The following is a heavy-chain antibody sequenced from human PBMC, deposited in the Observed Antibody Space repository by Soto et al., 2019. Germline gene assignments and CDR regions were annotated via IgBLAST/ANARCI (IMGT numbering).Heavy chain of an antibody. D-gene: IGHD3-22*01. CDR2: ISSSSSYI. Sequence: GGSLRLSCAASGFTFSSYSMNWVRQAPGKGLEWVSSISSSSSYIYYADSVKGRFTISRDNSKNTLYLQMNSLRAEDTAVYYCAKEGYDSLEYYFDYWGQGTLVTVSS. CDR1: GFTFSSYS. J-gene: IGHJ4*02. V-gene: IGHV3-21*01. CDR3: AKEGYDSLEYYFDY.